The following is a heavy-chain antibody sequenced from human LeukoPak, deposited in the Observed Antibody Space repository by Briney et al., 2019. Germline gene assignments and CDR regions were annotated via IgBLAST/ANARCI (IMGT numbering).Heavy chain of an antibody. CDR2: IYYSGST. D-gene: IGHD1-14*01. V-gene: IGHV4-31*03. CDR1: GGSISSGGYY. CDR3: ARAGGLSGTPPFDY. Sequence: SETLSLTCTVSGGSISSGGYYWSWIRQHPGKGLEWIGYIYYSGSTYYNPSLKSRVTISVDTSKNQFSLKLSSVTAADTAVYYCARAGGLSGTPPFDYWGQGTLVTVSS. J-gene: IGHJ4*02.